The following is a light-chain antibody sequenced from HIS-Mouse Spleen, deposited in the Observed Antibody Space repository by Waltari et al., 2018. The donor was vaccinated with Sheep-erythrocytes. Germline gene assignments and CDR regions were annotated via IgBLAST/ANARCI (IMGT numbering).Light chain of an antibody. J-gene: IGKJ2*01. CDR3: QQLNSYPHT. CDR2: AAS. CDR1: QGISSY. Sequence: DIQLTQSPSFLSASVGDRVTITCRASQGISSYLAWYQPKPGKDPKLLIYAASTLQSGVPSRFSGSGSGTEFTLTISSLQPEDFATYYCQQLNSYPHTFGQGTKLEIK. V-gene: IGKV1-9*01.